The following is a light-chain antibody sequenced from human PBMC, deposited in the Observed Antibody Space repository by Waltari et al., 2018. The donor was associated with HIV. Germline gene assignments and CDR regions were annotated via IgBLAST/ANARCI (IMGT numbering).Light chain of an antibody. Sequence: DIQMTQSPSSLSASVGDRVTITCRASQAITTYLAWYQQKPGKVPKLLIFGSGTLQSGVPSRFSGSGSGTDFTLTISSLQPKDVATYYCQNYNRAPRTFGQGTKVEIK. V-gene: IGKV1-27*01. CDR3: QNYNRAPRT. J-gene: IGKJ1*01. CDR1: QAITTY. CDR2: GSG.